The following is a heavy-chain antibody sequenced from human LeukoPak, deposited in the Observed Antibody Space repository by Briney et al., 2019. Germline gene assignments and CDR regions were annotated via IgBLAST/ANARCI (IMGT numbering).Heavy chain of an antibody. Sequence: ASVTVSCTASGYTFTSYAMHWVRQAPGQRLEWMGWINAGNGNTKYSQKFQGRVTFTRDTSASTAYMELSSLRSEDTAVYYCARGPHSSGWYHADVWGQGTTVTVSS. D-gene: IGHD6-19*01. V-gene: IGHV1-3*01. J-gene: IGHJ6*02. CDR3: ARGPHSSGWYHADV. CDR1: GYTFTSYA. CDR2: INAGNGNT.